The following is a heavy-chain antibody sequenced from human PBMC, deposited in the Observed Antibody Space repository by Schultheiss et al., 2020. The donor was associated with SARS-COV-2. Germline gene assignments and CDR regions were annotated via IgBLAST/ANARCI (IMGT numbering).Heavy chain of an antibody. J-gene: IGHJ6*02. Sequence: GGSLRLSCAASGFTFSSYAMSWVRQAPGKGLEWVAVISYDGSNKYYADSVKGRFTISRDNSKNTLYLQMNSLRAEDTAVYYCARAITSEGYYYYGMDVWGQGTTVTVSS. V-gene: IGHV3-30*03. CDR1: GFTFSSYA. D-gene: IGHD3-16*01. CDR3: ARAITSEGYYYYGMDV. CDR2: ISYDGSNK.